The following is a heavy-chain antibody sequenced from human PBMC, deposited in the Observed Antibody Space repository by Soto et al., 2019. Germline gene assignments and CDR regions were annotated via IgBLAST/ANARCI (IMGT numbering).Heavy chain of an antibody. D-gene: IGHD1-1*01. CDR2: ISSSGSTI. Sequence: GGSLRLSCAASGFTFGSYEMNWVRQAPGKGLEWVSYISSSGSTIYYADSVKGRFTISRDNAKNSLYLQMNSLRAEDTAVYYCARDRHNWNFAFDIWGQGTMVTVSS. CDR3: ARDRHNWNFAFDI. CDR1: GFTFGSYE. J-gene: IGHJ3*02. V-gene: IGHV3-48*03.